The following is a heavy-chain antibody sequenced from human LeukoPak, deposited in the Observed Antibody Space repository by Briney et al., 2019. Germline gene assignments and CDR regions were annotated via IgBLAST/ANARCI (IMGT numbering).Heavy chain of an antibody. CDR3: AKDMGDTAMVTFDI. D-gene: IGHD5-18*01. V-gene: IGHV3-43*02. CDR1: GFTSVDYA. Sequence: PGGSLRLSCAASGFTSVDYAMHLVRQLPGKRLDWVSLISGDGGSTYYADSVKGRFTISRDNSKNSLYLQMNSLRTEDTALYYCAKDMGDTAMVTFDIWGQGTMVTVSS. J-gene: IGHJ3*02. CDR2: ISGDGGST.